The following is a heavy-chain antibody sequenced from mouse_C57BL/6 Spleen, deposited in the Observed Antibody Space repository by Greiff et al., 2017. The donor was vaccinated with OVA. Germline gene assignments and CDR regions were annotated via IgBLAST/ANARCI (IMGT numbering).Heavy chain of an antibody. V-gene: IGHV5-17*01. D-gene: IGHD1-1*01. CDR2: ISSGSSTI. CDR3: ERPYGYAMDY. Sequence: EVKVVESGGGLVKPGGSLTLSCAASGFTFSDYGMHWVRQAPEKGLEWVAYISSGSSTIYYADTVKGRFTISRDNAKNTLFLQMTRLRSEDTAMYYCERPYGYAMDYWGKGTSVTVSS. J-gene: IGHJ4*01. CDR1: GFTFSDYG.